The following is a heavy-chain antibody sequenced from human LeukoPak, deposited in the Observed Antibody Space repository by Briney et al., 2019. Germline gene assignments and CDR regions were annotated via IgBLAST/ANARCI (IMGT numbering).Heavy chain of an antibody. Sequence: GGSLSLSYALSGLTLNTYTMLWVRQPPPKGLAWVSGIRNSDDTTYYADSVKGRFTISRDNSKNTLFLQMNSLRAEDTALYYCAKGLERKSRLDSWGQGTLVTVSS. CDR2: IRNSDDTT. V-gene: IGHV3-23*01. J-gene: IGHJ4*02. CDR1: GLTLNTYT. D-gene: IGHD1-1*01. CDR3: AKGLERKSRLDS.